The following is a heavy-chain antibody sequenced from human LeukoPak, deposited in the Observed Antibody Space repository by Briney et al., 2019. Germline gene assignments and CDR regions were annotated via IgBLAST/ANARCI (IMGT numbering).Heavy chain of an antibody. CDR1: GFTFSTYW. D-gene: IGHD3-10*01. CDR2: IDTDGSST. J-gene: IGHJ4*02. V-gene: IGHV3-74*01. CDR3: ARVGGSSDFDY. Sequence: GGSLRLSCAASGFTFSTYWMHWVRQAPGKGLVWVSRIDTDGSSTTYADSVKGRFTISRDNAKNTLYLQMNSLRAEDTAAYYCARVGGSSDFDYWGQGTLVTVSS.